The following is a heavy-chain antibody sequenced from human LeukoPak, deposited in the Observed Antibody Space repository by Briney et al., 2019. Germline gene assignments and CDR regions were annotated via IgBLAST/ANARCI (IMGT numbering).Heavy chain of an antibody. CDR1: GGPISGYF. CDR3: ARTANYDFWSGPMRYYYYMDV. Sequence: SETLSLTCTVSGGPISGYFWSWIRQPPGKGLEWIGYIHDNGRTTYNPSLRSRVTISIDTSKSQFSLKLNSLTTTDTAVYYCARTANYDFWSGPMRYYYYMDVWGKGTTVTVSS. D-gene: IGHD3-3*01. CDR2: IHDNGRT. V-gene: IGHV4-59*01. J-gene: IGHJ6*03.